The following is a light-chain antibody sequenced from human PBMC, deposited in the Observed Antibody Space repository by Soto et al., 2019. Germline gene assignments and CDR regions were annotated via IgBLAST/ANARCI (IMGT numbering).Light chain of an antibody. CDR1: QNINNY. J-gene: IGKJ1*01. CDR3: QQYENRPT. V-gene: IGKV1-33*01. CDR2: DAS. Sequence: DIQMNQSPSSLSASVGDRVTITCQASQNINNYLNWYQQKPGRAPKLLIYDASNLEAGVPSRFRGSGSGTDFTFTISRLQPEDIATYYCQQYENRPTFGQGTKVDIK.